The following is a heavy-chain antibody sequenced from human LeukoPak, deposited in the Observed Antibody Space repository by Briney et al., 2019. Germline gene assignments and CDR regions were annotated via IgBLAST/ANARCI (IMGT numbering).Heavy chain of an antibody. J-gene: IGHJ4*02. CDR2: ISYDGSNK. D-gene: IGHD5-24*01. CDR3: ARAFGSGYIVAHFDY. V-gene: IGHV3-30*04. Sequence: GRSLRLSCAASGFTFSSYAMHWVRQAPGKGLEWVAVISYDGSNKYYADSVKGRFTISRDNSKNTLYLQMNSLRAEDTAVYYCARAFGSGYIVAHFDYWGQGALVTVSS. CDR1: GFTFSSYA.